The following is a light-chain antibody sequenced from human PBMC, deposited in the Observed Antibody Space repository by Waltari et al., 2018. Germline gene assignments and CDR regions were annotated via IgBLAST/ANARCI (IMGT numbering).Light chain of an antibody. Sequence: QSALTQPASVSGSPGQSITISCTGTSSDIGDYKLVSWYQPHPGQAPKLIIYDFRNMPSGVANRFAGSKAGNRASRTISWLQAEDEADYYCSSYRSTTTPCIFGSGTKVTVL. CDR1: SSDIGDYKL. V-gene: IGLV2-14*03. CDR2: DFR. J-gene: IGLJ1*01. CDR3: SSYRSTTTPCI.